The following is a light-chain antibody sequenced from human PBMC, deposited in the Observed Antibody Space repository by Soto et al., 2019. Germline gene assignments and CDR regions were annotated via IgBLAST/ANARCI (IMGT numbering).Light chain of an antibody. CDR2: KAS. V-gene: IGKV1-5*03. Sequence: DIQMTQSPSTLSASVGDRVTITCRASQGISNWLARYQHEPGNAPKLLIYKASTLKSGVPSRFSGSGSESAFTLTISSLQPDDCAPADCHQYNIYPYTFGQGTKLYIK. J-gene: IGKJ2*01. CDR3: HQYNIYPYT. CDR1: QGISNW.